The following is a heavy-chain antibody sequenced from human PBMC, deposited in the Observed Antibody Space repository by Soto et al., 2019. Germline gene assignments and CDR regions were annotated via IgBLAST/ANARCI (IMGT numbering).Heavy chain of an antibody. CDR2: ISYAGSNK. J-gene: IGHJ6*02. D-gene: IGHD3-10*02. Sequence: GGSLRLSCAASGLNFSSYAMHWVRQAPGKGLEWVAVISYAGSNKYYADSVKGRFTISRDNSKNTLYLQMNSLRAEDTAVYYCARNVRGYYYGMDVWGQGTTVTVSS. V-gene: IGHV3-30-3*01. CDR3: ARNVRGYYYGMDV. CDR1: GLNFSSYA.